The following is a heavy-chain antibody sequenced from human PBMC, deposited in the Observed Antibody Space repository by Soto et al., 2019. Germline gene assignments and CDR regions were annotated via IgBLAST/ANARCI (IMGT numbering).Heavy chain of an antibody. J-gene: IGHJ4*02. Sequence: GGSLRLSCAASGFTFSSYAMNWVRQAPGKGLEWVSSISGSASTTYYADSVKGRFTISRDNSKNTVYMQMNSLRAEDTAVYYCARDFSMVIVAPGYWGQGTLVTVSS. CDR2: ISGSASTT. D-gene: IGHD5-12*01. CDR3: ARDFSMVIVAPGY. V-gene: IGHV3-23*01. CDR1: GFTFSSYA.